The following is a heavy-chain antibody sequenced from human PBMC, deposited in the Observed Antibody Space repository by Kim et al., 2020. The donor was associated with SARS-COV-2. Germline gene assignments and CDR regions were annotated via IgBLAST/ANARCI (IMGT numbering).Heavy chain of an antibody. Sequence: GGSLRLSCAASGFTFSSYAMSWVRQAPGKGLEWVSAISGSGGSTYYADSVKGRFTISRDNSKNTLYLQMNSLRAEDTAVYYCAKGPGYSSGWPEEFFDYWGQGTLVTVSS. D-gene: IGHD6-19*01. CDR1: GFTFSSYA. CDR2: ISGSGGST. CDR3: AKGPGYSSGWPEEFFDY. J-gene: IGHJ4*02. V-gene: IGHV3-23*01.